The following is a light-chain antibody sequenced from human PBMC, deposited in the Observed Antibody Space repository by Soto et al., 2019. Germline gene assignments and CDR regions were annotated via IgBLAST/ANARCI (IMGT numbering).Light chain of an antibody. CDR3: QQRRNWYT. Sequence: EIVLTQSPATLSLSPGERATLSCRASQSVSSYLAWYQQKPGQAPRRLIYDASNRATGLPARFSGRGSGTDFTLTISSLEPEDFAVYYCQQRRNWYTYGQGTKLEIK. CDR1: QSVSSY. CDR2: DAS. J-gene: IGKJ2*01. V-gene: IGKV3-11*01.